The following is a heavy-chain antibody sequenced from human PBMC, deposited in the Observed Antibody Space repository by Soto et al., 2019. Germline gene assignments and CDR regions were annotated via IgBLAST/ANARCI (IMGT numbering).Heavy chain of an antibody. CDR1: GGSISGYF. J-gene: IGHJ6*03. D-gene: IGHD3-9*01. V-gene: IGHV4-59*01. CDR3: ARVRHYDILTVYYYYKDV. Sequence: SETLSLTCTFSGGSISGYFWSWIRQPPGKGPEWIAYIHYNGKTNYNPSLKSRVTISVDTSKNQFSLNLSSVTAADTAVYYCARVRHYDILTVYYYYKDVWGKGTTVTVSS. CDR2: IHYNGKT.